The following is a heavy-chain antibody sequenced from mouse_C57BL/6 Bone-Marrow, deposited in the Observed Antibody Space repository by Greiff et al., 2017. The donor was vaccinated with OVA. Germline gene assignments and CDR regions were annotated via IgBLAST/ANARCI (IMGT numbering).Heavy chain of an antibody. CDR3: ARSDYGSSSYWYFDV. Sequence: VQLQQSGPELVKPGASVKIPCKASGYTFTDYNMDWVKQNHGKSLEWIGDINPNNGGTIYNQKFKGKATLTVDKSSSTAYMELRSLTSEDTAVYYCARSDYGSSSYWYFDVWGTGTTVTVSS. CDR1: GYTFTDYN. J-gene: IGHJ1*03. V-gene: IGHV1-18*01. CDR2: INPNNGGT. D-gene: IGHD1-1*01.